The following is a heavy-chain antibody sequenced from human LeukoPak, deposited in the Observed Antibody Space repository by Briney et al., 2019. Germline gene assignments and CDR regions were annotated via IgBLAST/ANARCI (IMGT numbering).Heavy chain of an antibody. J-gene: IGHJ4*02. V-gene: IGHV1-2*02. CDR3: ARSSYESSLRIDDF. CDR2: INPYSGDT. CDR1: GYTFTGYY. D-gene: IGHD3-22*01. Sequence: ASVKVSCKASGYTFTGYYMHWVRQAPGPGLEWMGWINPYSGDTNYAQKFQGRVTMSRDTSISTAYMELSRLRSDDTALYYCARSSYESSLRIDDFWGQGTLVTVSS.